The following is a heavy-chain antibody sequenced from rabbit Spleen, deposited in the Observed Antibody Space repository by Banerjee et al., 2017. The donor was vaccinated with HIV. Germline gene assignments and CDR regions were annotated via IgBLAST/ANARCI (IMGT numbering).Heavy chain of an antibody. Sequence: QSLEESGGDMVKPGASLTLTCKVSGFSFSSNWICWVRQAPGKGLEWIACIDTNDGDTDYANWPKGRFTISKTSSTTVTLQMTSLTASDTATYFCARNYVNAFDPWGPGTLVTVS. D-gene: IGHD1-1*01. J-gene: IGHJ2*01. CDR3: ARNYVNAFDP. V-gene: IGHV1S40*01. CDR2: IDTNDGDT. CDR1: GFSFSSNW.